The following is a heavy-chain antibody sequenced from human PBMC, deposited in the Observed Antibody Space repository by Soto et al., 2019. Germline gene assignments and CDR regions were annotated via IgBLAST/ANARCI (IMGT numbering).Heavy chain of an antibody. D-gene: IGHD6-19*01. CDR3: AREWLDGWSYYYYGMDV. CDR1: GFTFISYA. J-gene: IGHJ6*02. V-gene: IGHV3-30-3*01. Sequence: GGSLRLSCASSGFTFISYAMHWVRQAPGKGLEWVAVISYDGSNKYYADSVKGRFTIYRDNSKNTLYLQMNSLRAEDKAVYYCAREWLDGWSYYYYGMDVWGQGTTVTVSS. CDR2: ISYDGSNK.